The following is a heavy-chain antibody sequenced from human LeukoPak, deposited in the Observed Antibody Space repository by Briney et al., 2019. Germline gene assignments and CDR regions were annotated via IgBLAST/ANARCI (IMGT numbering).Heavy chain of an antibody. CDR2: ISAYNGNT. D-gene: IGHD5-18*01. J-gene: IGHJ4*02. V-gene: IGHV1-18*01. CDR3: CVDTAMVLFDY. Sequence: ASVKVSCKASGYTFTSYGISWVRQAPGQGLEWMGWISAYNGNTNYAQKLQGRVTMTTDTSTSTAYMALRSLRSDDTAVYYCCVDTAMVLFDYWGQGTLVTVSS. CDR1: GYTFTSYG.